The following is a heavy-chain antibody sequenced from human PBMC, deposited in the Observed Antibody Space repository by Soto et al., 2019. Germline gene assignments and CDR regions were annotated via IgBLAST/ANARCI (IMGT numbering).Heavy chain of an antibody. V-gene: IGHV1-3*01. CDR1: GYTVTSYA. Sequence: QVQLVQSGAEVKKPGASVKVSCKASGYTVTSYAMHWVRQAPGQRLEWMGWINAGNGNTKYSQKFQGRVTITRDTSASTAYMELSSLRSEDTAVYYCARIGLLWYFDYWGQGTLVTVSS. CDR2: INAGNGNT. D-gene: IGHD1-26*01. CDR3: ARIGLLWYFDY. J-gene: IGHJ4*02.